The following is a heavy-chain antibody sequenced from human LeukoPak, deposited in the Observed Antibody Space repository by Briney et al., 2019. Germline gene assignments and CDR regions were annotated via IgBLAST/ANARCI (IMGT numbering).Heavy chain of an antibody. CDR1: GFTSSSYA. Sequence: GGSLRLSCAASGFTSSSYAMHWVRQALGKGLEWVAVISYDGSNKYYADSVKGRFTISRDNSKNTLYLQMNSLRAEDTAVYYCARGGRSCSGGSCYGDAFDIWGQGTMVTVSS. V-gene: IGHV3-30-3*01. CDR3: ARGGRSCSGGSCYGDAFDI. D-gene: IGHD2-15*01. J-gene: IGHJ3*02. CDR2: ISYDGSNK.